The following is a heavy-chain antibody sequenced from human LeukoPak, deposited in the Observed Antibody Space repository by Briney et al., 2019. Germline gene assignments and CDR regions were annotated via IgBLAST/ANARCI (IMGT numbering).Heavy chain of an antibody. CDR3: ARDPPERWVYDKGSSWYNWFDP. CDR1: GFTFSSYS. Sequence: GGSLRLSGAASGFTFSSYSMNWVRQAPGKGLEWVSSISSSSSYIYYADSVKGRFTISRDNAKNSLYLQMNSLRAEDTAVYYCARDPPERWVYDKGSSWYNWFDPWGQGTLVTVSS. CDR2: ISSSSSYI. D-gene: IGHD6-13*01. J-gene: IGHJ5*02. V-gene: IGHV3-21*01.